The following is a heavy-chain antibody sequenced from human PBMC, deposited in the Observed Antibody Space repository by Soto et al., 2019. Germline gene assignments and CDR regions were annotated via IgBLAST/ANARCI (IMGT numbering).Heavy chain of an antibody. D-gene: IGHD3-9*01. V-gene: IGHV6-1*01. CDR1: GDRVSSNSAA. CDR2: TYYRSKWYY. CDR3: ARSLPFGDILNDFYIPYAMDV. J-gene: IGHJ6*02. Sequence: PSQTLSLTCAISGDRVSSNSAAWNWIRQSPSRGLEWLGRTYYRSKWYYGYAVSVKSRININPDTLKNQFSLQLNSVTPEDTAVYYCARSLPFGDILNDFYIPYAMDVWGQGTTVTVSS.